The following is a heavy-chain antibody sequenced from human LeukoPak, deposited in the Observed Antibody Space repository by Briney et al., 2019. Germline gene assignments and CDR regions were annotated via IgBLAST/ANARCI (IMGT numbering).Heavy chain of an antibody. V-gene: IGHV3-23*01. CDR3: AKDGYVGGVKDY. CDR2: ISSGSYT. J-gene: IGHJ4*02. D-gene: IGHD3-16*01. CDR1: GFTFSNSA. Sequence: TGGSLRLSCGASGFTFSNSAMSWARQAPGKGLEWVSGISSGSYTYYADSVKGRFTLSRDNSKNTLYLQMNSLRAEDTAVYYCAKDGYVGGVKDYWGQGTLVTVSS.